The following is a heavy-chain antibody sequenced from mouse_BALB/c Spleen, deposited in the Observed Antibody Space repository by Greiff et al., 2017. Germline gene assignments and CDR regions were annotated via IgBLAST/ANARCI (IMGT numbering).Heavy chain of an antibody. D-gene: IGHD2-2*01. CDR3: ARKGGGYDPFAY. V-gene: IGHV5-6-5*01. CDR2: ISSGGST. J-gene: IGHJ3*01. Sequence: EVQLVESGGGLVKPGGSLKLSCAASGFTFSSYAMSWVRQTPEKRLEWVASISSGGSTYYPDSVKGRFTISRDNARNYLYLQMSSLRSADTAMYSCARKGGGYDPFAYWGQGTLVTVSA. CDR1: GFTFSSYA.